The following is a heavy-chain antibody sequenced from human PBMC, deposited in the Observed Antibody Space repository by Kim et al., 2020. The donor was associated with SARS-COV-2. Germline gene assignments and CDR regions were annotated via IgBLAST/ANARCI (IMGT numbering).Heavy chain of an antibody. CDR2: IWYDGTKK. Sequence: WGSLRLSCAASGFTFSSYSMHWVRQAPGKGLDWVALIWYDGTKKYYADSVKGRFTISRDNSKNTLYLQMNSLRAEDTAVYYCVKSGFDASGDYWGQGTPVTVS. CDR1: GFTFSSYS. J-gene: IGHJ4*02. CDR3: VKSGFDASGDY. V-gene: IGHV3-33*06. D-gene: IGHD1-26*01.